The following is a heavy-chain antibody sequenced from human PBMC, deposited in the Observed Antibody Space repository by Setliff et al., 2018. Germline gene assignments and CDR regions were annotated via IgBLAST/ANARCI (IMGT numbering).Heavy chain of an antibody. CDR1: GGSFSGYY. CDR3: TVYNTGSSKDHY. V-gene: IGHV4-34*01. J-gene: IGHJ4*02. D-gene: IGHD2-8*02. Sequence: SETLSLTCAVYGGSFSGYYWSWIRQPPGKGLEWIGEINHSGSTNYNPSLNSRVTISVDTSKNQFSLKLSSVTAADTALYYCTVYNTGSSKDHYWGQGTPVTVSS. CDR2: INHSGST.